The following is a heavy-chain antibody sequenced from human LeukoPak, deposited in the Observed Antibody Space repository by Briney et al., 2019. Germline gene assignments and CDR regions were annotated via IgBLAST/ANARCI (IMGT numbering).Heavy chain of an antibody. D-gene: IGHD7-27*01. CDR2: IYYSGST. J-gene: IGHJ6*03. V-gene: IGHV4-59*01. CDR1: GGPISSYY. CDR3: ARFRLGSDYYHMDV. Sequence: SETLSLTCTVSGGPISSYYWSWIRQPPGKGLEWIGYIYYSGSTSYNPSLKSRVTISVDTSKNQFSLKLSSVTAADTAVYYCARFRLGSDYYHMDVWGKGTTVTVSS.